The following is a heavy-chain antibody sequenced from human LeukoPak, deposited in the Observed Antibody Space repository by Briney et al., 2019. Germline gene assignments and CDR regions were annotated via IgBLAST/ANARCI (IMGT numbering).Heavy chain of an antibody. CDR3: ARAGGDYGHYYYGMDV. J-gene: IGHJ6*02. CDR1: GGSFSGYY. CDR2: INHSGST. D-gene: IGHD4-17*01. Sequence: SETLSLTCAVYGGSFSGYYWSWIRQPPGKGLEWIGEINHSGSTNYNPSLKSRVTISVDTSKNQFSLKLSSVTAADTAVYYCARAGGDYGHYYYGMDVWGQGTTVIVSS. V-gene: IGHV4-34*01.